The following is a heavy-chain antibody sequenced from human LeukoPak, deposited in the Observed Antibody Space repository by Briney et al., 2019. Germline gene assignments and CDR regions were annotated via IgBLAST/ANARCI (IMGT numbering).Heavy chain of an antibody. CDR1: GFTFDDYG. V-gene: IGHV3-20*04. J-gene: IGHJ4*02. Sequence: PGGSLRLSCAASGFTFDDYGMSWVRQAPGKGLEWVSGINWNGGSTGYADSVKDRFTISRDNSKNSLFLQMNSLRTEDTALYYCAKGNILIGPPDSWGQGTLVTVSS. CDR3: AKGNILIGPPDS. CDR2: INWNGGST. D-gene: IGHD3-9*01.